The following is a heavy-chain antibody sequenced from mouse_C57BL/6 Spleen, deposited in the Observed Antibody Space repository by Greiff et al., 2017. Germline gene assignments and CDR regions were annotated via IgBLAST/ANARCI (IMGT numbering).Heavy chain of an antibody. D-gene: IGHD2-4*01. CDR1: GYTFTSYW. J-gene: IGHJ3*01. V-gene: IGHV1-53*01. Sequence: QVQLQQPGTELVKPGASVKLSCKASGYTFTSYWMHWVKQRPGQGLEWIGNINPSNGGTNYNEKFKSKATLTVDKSSSTAYMQLSSLTAEDSAVYYCARYGYDYDFAWFAYWGQGTLVTVSA. CDR3: ARYGYDYDFAWFAY. CDR2: INPSNGGT.